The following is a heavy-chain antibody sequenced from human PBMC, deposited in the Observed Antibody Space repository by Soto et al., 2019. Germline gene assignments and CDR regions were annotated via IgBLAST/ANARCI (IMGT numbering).Heavy chain of an antibody. Sequence: GGSLRLSCAASGFIFENFGMSWVRQDPGKGLEWISSISGSCFKKYYADSVKGRFTISRDNSKSTVYLELNNLSAEDTAVYHCAKNQGVELVPLATVDWFDPWGQGSVVTVS. CDR1: GFIFENFG. D-gene: IGHD1-26*01. CDR3: AKNQGVELVPLATVDWFDP. J-gene: IGHJ5*02. V-gene: IGHV3-23*01. CDR2: ISGSCFKK.